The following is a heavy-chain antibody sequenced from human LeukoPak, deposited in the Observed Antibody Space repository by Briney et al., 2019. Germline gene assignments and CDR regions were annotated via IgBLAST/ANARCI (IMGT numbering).Heavy chain of an antibody. CDR2: IIPILGIA. V-gene: IGHV1-69*04. CDR1: GGTFSSYT. J-gene: IGHJ6*03. D-gene: IGHD2-2*02. Sequence: GASVKVSCKASGGTFSSYTISWVRQAPGQGLEWMGRIIPILGIANYAQKFQGRVTIIADKSTSTAYMELSSLRSEDTAVYYCARDPTGYCSSTSCYIYYYMDVWGKGTTVTVSS. CDR3: ARDPTGYCSSTSCYIYYYMDV.